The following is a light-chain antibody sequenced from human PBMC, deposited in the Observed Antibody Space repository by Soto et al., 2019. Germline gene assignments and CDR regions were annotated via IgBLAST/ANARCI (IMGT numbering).Light chain of an antibody. V-gene: IGLV2-8*01. CDR3: GSHGGHTIVYV. Sequence: QSALIQPPSASGSLGQSVTISCTGTSSDVGNSKYFSWYQERPGKPPTLMIYEVNKRPSGVPDRFSGSTFGNTAFLTVSGLQAEDEAVYYCGSHGGHTIVYVFGSGTKVTVL. CDR1: SSDVGNSKY. J-gene: IGLJ1*01. CDR2: EVN.